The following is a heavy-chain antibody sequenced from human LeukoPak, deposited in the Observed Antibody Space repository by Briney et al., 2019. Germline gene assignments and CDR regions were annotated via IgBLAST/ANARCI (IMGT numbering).Heavy chain of an antibody. V-gene: IGHV3-48*03. D-gene: IGHD1-26*01. CDR2: ISSSGSTI. CDR3: GRGLGGSDGY. CDR1: GFTFSSYE. Sequence: GGSLRLSCAASGFTFSSYEMNWVRQAPGKGLEWVSHISSSGSTIYYADSVKGRFTISRDNAKNSLFLEMNSLRTEGTGVYYCGRGLGGSDGYWGQGTLGTVSS. J-gene: IGHJ4*02.